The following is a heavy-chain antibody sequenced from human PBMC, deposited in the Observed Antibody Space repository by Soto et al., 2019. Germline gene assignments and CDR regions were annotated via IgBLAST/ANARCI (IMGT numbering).Heavy chain of an antibody. CDR1: GFTFSNYA. J-gene: IGHJ6*02. CDR3: ARDTGPNGYNYYYFGMDV. Sequence: AGGSLRLSCAASGFTFSNYAMHWFRQAPGKGLEWVAVISYDGSDKYNANSVKGRFTISRDNSKNTLYLQMNSLRAEDTAVYYCARDTGPNGYNYYYFGMDVWGHGTTVTVSS. D-gene: IGHD5-18*01. CDR2: ISYDGSDK. V-gene: IGHV3-30-3*01.